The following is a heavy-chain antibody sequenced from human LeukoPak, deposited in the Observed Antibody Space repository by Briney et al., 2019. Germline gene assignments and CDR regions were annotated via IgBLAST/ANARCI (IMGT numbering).Heavy chain of an antibody. D-gene: IGHD3-10*02. Sequence: PSQTLSLTCAVSGGSISSGGYSWSWIRQPPGKGLEWIGYNYHSGSTYYNPSLKSRVTISVDRSKNQFSLKLSSVTAADTAVYYCACSGSLRAYFDYWGQGTLVTVSS. CDR2: NYHSGST. CDR3: ACSGSLRAYFDY. V-gene: IGHV4-30-2*01. J-gene: IGHJ4*02. CDR1: GGSISSGGYS.